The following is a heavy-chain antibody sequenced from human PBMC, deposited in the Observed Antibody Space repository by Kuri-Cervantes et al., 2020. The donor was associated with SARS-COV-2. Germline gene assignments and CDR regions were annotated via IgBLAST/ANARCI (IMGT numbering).Heavy chain of an antibody. J-gene: IGHJ5*02. CDR2: INHSGST. CDR3: ARGNSSSSHGWFDP. V-gene: IGHV4-34*01. CDR1: GGSISSYY. D-gene: IGHD6-6*01. Sequence: SCTVSGGSISSYYWSWIRQPPGKGLEWIGEINHSGSTNYNPSLKSRVTISVDTSKNQFSLKLSSVTAADTAVYYCARGNSSSSHGWFDPWGQGTLVTVSS.